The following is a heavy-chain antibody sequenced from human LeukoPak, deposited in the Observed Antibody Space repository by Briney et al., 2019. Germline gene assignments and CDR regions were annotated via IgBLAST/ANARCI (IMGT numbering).Heavy chain of an antibody. CDR2: VNDSGNP. J-gene: IGHJ6*03. CDR3: ARGRFRFLMGVGDHYYIDV. D-gene: IGHD2-21*02. CDR1: GGSMIGYH. V-gene: IGHV4-34*01. Sequence: SETLSLTCAVYGGSMIGYHCTWIRQPPGQGLEWIGEVNDSGNPYYNSSLKSRLTISLDTSKNQFSLKLSSVTAADTALYYCARGRFRFLMGVGDHYYIDVWGEGTTVTVSS.